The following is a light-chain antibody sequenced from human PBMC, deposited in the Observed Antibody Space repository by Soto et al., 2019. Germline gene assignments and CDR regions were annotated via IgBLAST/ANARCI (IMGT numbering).Light chain of an antibody. Sequence: EVVMTQSPATLSVSPGQRVTLSCRASHSVSSSLAWYQQKPGQAPRLLISGASTRAAGVPARFSGSGSGTDFTLPISSLQSEDFAVYYCQHYNTWPWTFGQGTKVEIK. V-gene: IGKV3-15*01. CDR3: QHYNTWPWT. CDR1: HSVSSS. CDR2: GAS. J-gene: IGKJ1*01.